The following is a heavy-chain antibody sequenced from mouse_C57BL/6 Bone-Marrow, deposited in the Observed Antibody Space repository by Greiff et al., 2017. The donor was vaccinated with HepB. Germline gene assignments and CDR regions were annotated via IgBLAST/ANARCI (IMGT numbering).Heavy chain of an antibody. D-gene: IGHD2-3*01. CDR1: GYTFTSYW. CDR3: ARDDGYPSDAVDY. V-gene: IGHV1-64*01. CDR2: IHPNSGST. Sequence: VQLQQPGAELVKPGASVKLSCKASGYTFTSYWMHWVKQRPGQGLEWIGMIHPNSGSTNYNEKFKSKATLTVDKSSSTAYMQLSSLTSEDSAVYYCARDDGYPSDAVDYWGQGTSVTVSS. J-gene: IGHJ4*01.